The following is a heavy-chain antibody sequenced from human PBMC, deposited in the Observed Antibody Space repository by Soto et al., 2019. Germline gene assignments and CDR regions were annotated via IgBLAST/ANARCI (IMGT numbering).Heavy chain of an antibody. CDR3: ARHSNGI. CDR2: MYYSGPT. Sequence: QLQLPESGPGLVKPSGTLSLPCTVSGDSFSRSRYYWGWIRPPPGKGLEWIGSMYYSGPTYYNPSLKSRVTICVDTSKNPFSLKLSSVTAADTAVYYCARHSNGIWGQGTLVTVST. CDR1: GDSFSRSRYY. J-gene: IGHJ4*02. V-gene: IGHV4-39*01.